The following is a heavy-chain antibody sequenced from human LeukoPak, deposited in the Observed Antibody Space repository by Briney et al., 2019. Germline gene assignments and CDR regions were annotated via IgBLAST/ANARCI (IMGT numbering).Heavy chain of an antibody. Sequence: GGSLRLSCAASGFTFNTYGMSWVRQAPGKGLEWVSSISGSGSGGSTYYADSVKGRFTISRDNSKNTLYLQVNSLIAEDTAVYYCAKSGYNRFDYWGQGTRVTVSS. J-gene: IGHJ4*02. CDR2: ISGSGSGGST. CDR3: AKSGYNRFDY. CDR1: GFTFNTYG. V-gene: IGHV3-23*01. D-gene: IGHD5-24*01.